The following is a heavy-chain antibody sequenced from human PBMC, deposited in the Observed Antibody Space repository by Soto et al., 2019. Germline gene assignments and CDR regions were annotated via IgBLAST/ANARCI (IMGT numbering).Heavy chain of an antibody. Sequence: QVQLQESGPGLVKPSETLSLTCTVSGGSISSYYWSWIRQPPGKGLEWIGYIYDSGSTNYNPSLKSRGTISVDTSENQFSLKLSSVTAADTAVYYCATHNDRGDPGPLGYWGQGTLVTVSS. CDR1: GGSISSYY. CDR3: ATHNDRGDPGPLGY. CDR2: IYDSGST. D-gene: IGHD1-1*01. V-gene: IGHV4-4*09. J-gene: IGHJ4*02.